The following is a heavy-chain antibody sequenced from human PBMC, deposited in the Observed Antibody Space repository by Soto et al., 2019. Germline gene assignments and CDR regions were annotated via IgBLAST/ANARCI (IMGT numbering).Heavy chain of an antibody. V-gene: IGHV3-23*01. CDR3: AKGLSRDGYHPGAYYFDY. CDR2: ISGSGGST. D-gene: IGHD5-12*01. CDR1: GFTFSSYA. J-gene: IGHJ4*02. Sequence: PWGSLRLSCAASGFTFSSYAIIFFGQAPVKWREWVSAISGSGGSTYYADSVKGRFTISRDNSKNTLYLQMNSLRAEDTAVYYCAKGLSRDGYHPGAYYFDYWGQGTLVTVSS.